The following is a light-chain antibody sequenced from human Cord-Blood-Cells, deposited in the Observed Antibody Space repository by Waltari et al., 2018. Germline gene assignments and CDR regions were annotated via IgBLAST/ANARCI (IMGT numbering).Light chain of an antibody. V-gene: IGKV3-11*01. CDR2: DAS. CDR3: QQRSNWPIT. Sequence: IVLTQSPATLSLSPGGRATLSCRASQSVSSYFAWYQQKPGQAPRLLIYDASNRATGIPARFSGSGSGTDFTLTISSLEPEDFAVYYRQQRSNWPITFGQGTRLEIK. J-gene: IGKJ5*01. CDR1: QSVSSY.